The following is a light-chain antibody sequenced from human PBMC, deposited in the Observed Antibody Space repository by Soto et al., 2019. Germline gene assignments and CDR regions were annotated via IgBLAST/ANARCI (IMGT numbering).Light chain of an antibody. Sequence: DIQMTQSPSTLSASVGDRVTITCRASQSISSWLAWYQQKPGKAPKLLIYDASSLESGVPSSLRGSGSGTEFTLTTSSLQPDDFATYYCQRYNSYSLFTFGPGTKVDIK. V-gene: IGKV1-5*01. CDR2: DAS. J-gene: IGKJ3*01. CDR3: QRYNSYSLFT. CDR1: QSISSW.